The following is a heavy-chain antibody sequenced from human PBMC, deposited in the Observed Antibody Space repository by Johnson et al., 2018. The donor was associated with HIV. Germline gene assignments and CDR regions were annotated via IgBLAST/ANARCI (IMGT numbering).Heavy chain of an antibody. D-gene: IGHD6-19*01. V-gene: IGHV3-30*04. Sequence: QVQLVESGGGVMQPGKSLRFSCEASGFTFRSYAMHWVRQAPGKGLEWVAVITYDGRNKYYTDSVKGRFIISRDNSKNMTNLQMNGLSDEDTADYYCVRDQGSGWPTNAFDIWGRGTRVTVSS. CDR3: VRDQGSGWPTNAFDI. CDR2: ITYDGRNK. J-gene: IGHJ3*02. CDR1: GFTFRSYA.